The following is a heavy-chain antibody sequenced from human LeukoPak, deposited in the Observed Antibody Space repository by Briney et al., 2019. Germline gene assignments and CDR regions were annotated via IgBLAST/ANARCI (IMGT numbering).Heavy chain of an antibody. J-gene: IGHJ4*02. CDR1: GVTFSSYA. Sequence: GGSLRLSCAASGVTFSSYALSWVRQAPGKGLEWVSAISGGGDSTFYADAVKGRFTVSRDNSKNTLYLQMNSLRAEDTAVYYCAKDDPSDYWGQGTLVTVSS. CDR3: AKDDPSDY. CDR2: ISGGGDST. V-gene: IGHV3-23*01.